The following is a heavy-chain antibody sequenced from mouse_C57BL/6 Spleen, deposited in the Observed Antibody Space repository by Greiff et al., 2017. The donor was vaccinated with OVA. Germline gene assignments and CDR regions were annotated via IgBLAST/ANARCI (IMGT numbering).Heavy chain of an antibody. Sequence: ESGPGLVKPSQSLSLTCSVTGYSITSGYYWNWIRQFPGNKLEWMGYISYDGSNNYNPSLKNRISITRDTSKNQFFLKLNSVTTEDTATYYCARGGLLLYFDYWGQGTTLTVSS. CDR2: ISYDGSN. CDR1: GYSITSGYY. D-gene: IGHD1-1*01. J-gene: IGHJ2*01. CDR3: ARGGLLLYFDY. V-gene: IGHV3-6*01.